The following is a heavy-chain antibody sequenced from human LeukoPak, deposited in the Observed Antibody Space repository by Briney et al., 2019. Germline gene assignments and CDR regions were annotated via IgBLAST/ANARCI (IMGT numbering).Heavy chain of an antibody. Sequence: GRSLILSCAASGFTFSSYGMHWVRQAPGKGLEWVAVISYDGSNKYYADSVKGRFTISRDNSKSTLYLQMNSLRAEDTAVYYCAKEVQVERRKDGFDIWGQGTMVTVSS. CDR2: ISYDGSNK. CDR3: AKEVQVERRKDGFDI. D-gene: IGHD1-1*01. J-gene: IGHJ3*02. CDR1: GFTFSSYG. V-gene: IGHV3-30*18.